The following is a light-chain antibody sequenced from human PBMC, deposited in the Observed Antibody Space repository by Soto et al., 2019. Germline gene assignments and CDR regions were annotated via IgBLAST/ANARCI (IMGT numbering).Light chain of an antibody. CDR3: QQSGDSPYT. V-gene: IGKV3-20*01. CDR1: QSVRSNY. CDR2: GAI. J-gene: IGKJ2*01. Sequence: EIVLTQSPGTLSLSPGETATLSCRASQSVRSNYLAWYQQKPGQAPRLLIYGAINRATGIPDRFSGSGYGTDFPLTISSLDPEDFAVFYCQQSGDSPYTFGQGTKLAIK.